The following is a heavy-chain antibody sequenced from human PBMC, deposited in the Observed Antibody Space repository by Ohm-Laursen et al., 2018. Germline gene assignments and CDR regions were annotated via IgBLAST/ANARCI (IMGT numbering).Heavy chain of an antibody. CDR1: GFTFSNAW. V-gene: IGHV3-15*01. CDR2: IKRKADGETP. CDR3: ATGLPADDGFNI. J-gene: IGHJ3*02. Sequence: SLRLSCAASGFTFSNAWMSWVRQAPGKGLEWVGCIKRKADGETPDYAAPVKDRLTISRDDSNTTLYLQMNSLKTEDSAVYCCATGLPADDGFNIWGQGTMVTVSS.